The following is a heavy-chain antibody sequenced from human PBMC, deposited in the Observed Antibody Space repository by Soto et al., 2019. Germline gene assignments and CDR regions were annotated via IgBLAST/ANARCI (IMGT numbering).Heavy chain of an antibody. CDR3: ASWDCSSTSCYDRYYYYGMDV. D-gene: IGHD2-2*01. CDR2: INAGNGNT. J-gene: IGHJ6*02. CDR1: GYTFTSYA. V-gene: IGHV1-3*01. Sequence: ASVKVSCKASGYTFTSYAMHWVRQAPGQRLEWMGWINAGNGNTKYSQKFQGRVTITRDTSASTAYMELSSLRSEDTAVYYCASWDCSSTSCYDRYYYYGMDVWGQGTTDTVSS.